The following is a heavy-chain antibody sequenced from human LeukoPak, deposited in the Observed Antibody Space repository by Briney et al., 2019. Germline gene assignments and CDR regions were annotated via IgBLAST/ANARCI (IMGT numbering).Heavy chain of an antibody. CDR2: INHSGST. CDR3: ARTRQTIFGVVIISSGMDV. D-gene: IGHD3-3*01. V-gene: IGHV4-34*01. J-gene: IGHJ6*02. CDR1: GGSFSGYY. Sequence: SETLSLTCAVYGGSFSGYYWSWIRQPPGKGLEWIGEINHSGSTNYNPSLKSRVTISVDKSKNQFSLKLSSVTAADTAVYYCARTRQTIFGVVIISSGMDVWGQGTTVTVSS.